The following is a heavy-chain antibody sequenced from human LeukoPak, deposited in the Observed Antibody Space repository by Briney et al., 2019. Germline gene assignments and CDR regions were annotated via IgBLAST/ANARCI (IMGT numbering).Heavy chain of an antibody. CDR3: ARDDPAGP. V-gene: IGHV4-4*07. D-gene: IGHD3-10*01. J-gene: IGHJ5*02. CDR2: VYTSGNT. CDR1: GGSISGYS. Sequence: SETLSLTCTVSGGSISGYSWSWIRPSAGKGLEWIGRVYTSGNTNYNPSFKSRVTMSIDTSKKQFSLKLISVTAADTAVYYCARDDPAGPWGQGTLVTVSS.